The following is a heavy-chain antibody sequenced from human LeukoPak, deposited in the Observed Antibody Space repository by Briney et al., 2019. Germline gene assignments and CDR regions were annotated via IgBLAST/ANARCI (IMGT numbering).Heavy chain of an antibody. Sequence: GGSLRLSCAASGFTVSSNYMSWVRQAPGKGLEWVSAISGSGGSTYYADSVKGRFTISRDNSKNTLYLQMNSLRAEDTAVYYCAKGASSGWQFDYWGQGTLVTVSS. V-gene: IGHV3-23*01. CDR1: GFTVSSNY. CDR2: ISGSGGST. J-gene: IGHJ4*02. CDR3: AKGASSGWQFDY. D-gene: IGHD6-19*01.